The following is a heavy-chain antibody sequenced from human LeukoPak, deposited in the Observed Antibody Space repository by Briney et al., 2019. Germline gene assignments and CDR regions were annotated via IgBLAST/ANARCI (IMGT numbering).Heavy chain of an antibody. D-gene: IGHD3-22*01. CDR2: IYYSGST. J-gene: IGHJ4*02. V-gene: IGHV4-59*01. Sequence: SETLSLTCTVSGGSISSYYWSWIRQPPGKGLEWIGYIYYSGSTNYNPSLKSRVTKSVDTSKNQFSLKLSSVTAADTAVYYCTRVVEGYYDSSGYYRVPYYYFDYWGQGTLVTVSS. CDR3: TRVVEGYYDSSGYYRVPYYYFDY. CDR1: GGSISSYY.